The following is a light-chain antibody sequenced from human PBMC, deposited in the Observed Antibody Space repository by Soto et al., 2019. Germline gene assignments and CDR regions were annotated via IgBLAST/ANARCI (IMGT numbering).Light chain of an antibody. CDR1: QSVSNN. V-gene: IGKV3-15*01. J-gene: IGKJ1*01. CDR2: DAS. CDR3: QQYNNWPPTWT. Sequence: EIVLTQSPGTLSLSPLDRNTLXFKASQSVSNNYLAWYQQKPGQAPRLLISDASTRATGIPARFSGNGSGTEFTLTISSLQSEDFAVYYCQQYNNWPPTWTFGQGTKVDIK.